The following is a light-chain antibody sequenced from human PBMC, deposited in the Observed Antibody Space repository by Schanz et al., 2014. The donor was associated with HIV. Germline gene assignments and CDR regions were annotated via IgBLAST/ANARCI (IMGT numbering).Light chain of an antibody. CDR2: GAS. Sequence: EIVLTQSPGTLSLSPGERATLSCRASQSVSSSYLAWYQQKPGQAPRLLIYGASSRATGIPDRFSGSGAGTYFTLTISRLEPEDFGVYYCQQYDNWFPLTFGGGTKVEIK. CDR3: QQYDNWFPLT. V-gene: IGKV3-20*01. J-gene: IGKJ4*01. CDR1: QSVSSSY.